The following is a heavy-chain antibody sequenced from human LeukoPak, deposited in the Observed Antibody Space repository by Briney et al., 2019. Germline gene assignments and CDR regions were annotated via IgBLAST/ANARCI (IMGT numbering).Heavy chain of an antibody. J-gene: IGHJ4*02. V-gene: IGHV5-51*01. Sequence: GESLKISCKGSGYSFTSYWIGWVLQMPGKVLEWMGIIYPGDSDTRYSPSFQGQVTISADKSISTAYLQWSSLKASDTAMYYCARTCSSTSCYTFDYWGQGTLVTVSS. CDR1: GYSFTSYW. CDR2: IYPGDSDT. D-gene: IGHD2-2*02. CDR3: ARTCSSTSCYTFDY.